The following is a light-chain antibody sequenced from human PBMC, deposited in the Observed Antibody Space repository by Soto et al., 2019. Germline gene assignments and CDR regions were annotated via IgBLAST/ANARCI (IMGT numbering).Light chain of an antibody. CDR2: GAS. CDR3: QHYGSSLSIT. Sequence: EIVLTQSPGTLSLSPGERATISCRASQSVSSNYLAWYQQKPGQAPRLLIYGASSRATGIPDRFSGSGSGTDFTLTISRLEPEDFAVYFCQHYGSSLSITFGQGTRLEIK. CDR1: QSVSSNY. V-gene: IGKV3-20*01. J-gene: IGKJ5*01.